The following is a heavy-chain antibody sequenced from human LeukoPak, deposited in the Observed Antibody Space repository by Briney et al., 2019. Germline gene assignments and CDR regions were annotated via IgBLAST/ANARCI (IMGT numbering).Heavy chain of an antibody. Sequence: SGGSLRLSCAASGFTFSNHWMSWVRQAPGQGLEWVAVISDGGTHLYYADSVKGRFTISRDNSESTMYLQMNSLRVEDTAVYYCAKEGTRSHSQWAFDFWGQGTMVTVSS. D-gene: IGHD6-19*01. V-gene: IGHV3-30*18. CDR1: GFTFSNHW. CDR3: AKEGTRSHSQWAFDF. CDR2: ISDGGTHL. J-gene: IGHJ3*01.